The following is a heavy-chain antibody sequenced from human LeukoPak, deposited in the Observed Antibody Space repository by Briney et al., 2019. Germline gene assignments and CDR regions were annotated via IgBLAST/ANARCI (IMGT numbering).Heavy chain of an antibody. CDR1: GFTFSSYA. J-gene: IGHJ4*02. V-gene: IGHV3-23*01. Sequence: PEGSLRLSCAASGFTFSSYAMSWVRQAPGRGLEWVSAISGSGGSSYYADSVKGRFTISRDNSKNTLYLQMNSLRAEDTAVYYCASSLRYYFDYWGQGTLVTVSS. CDR3: ASSLRYYFDY. CDR2: ISGSGGSS.